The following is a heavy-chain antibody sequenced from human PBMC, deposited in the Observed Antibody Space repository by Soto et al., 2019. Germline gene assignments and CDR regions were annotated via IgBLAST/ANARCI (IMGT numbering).Heavy chain of an antibody. J-gene: IGHJ5*02. CDR1: GGSFSGYY. D-gene: IGHD3-22*01. CDR2: INHSGST. V-gene: IGHV4-34*01. Sequence: SETLSLTCAVYGGSFSGYYWSWIRQPPGKGLEWIGEINHSGSTNYNPSLKSRVTISVDTSKNQFSLKLSSVTAADTAVYYCARAYYYDSSGYYYGSRRNLFDPWGQGTLVTVSS. CDR3: ARAYYYDSSGYYYGSRRNLFDP.